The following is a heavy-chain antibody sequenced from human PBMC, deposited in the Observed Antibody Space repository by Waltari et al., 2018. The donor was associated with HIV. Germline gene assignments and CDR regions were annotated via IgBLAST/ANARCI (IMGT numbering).Heavy chain of an antibody. D-gene: IGHD3-9*01. J-gene: IGHJ4*02. Sequence: QLQLQESGPGLVTPSETLSLTCSVSGGSISTSSFYWAWIRQAPGKGLDWIGSVYYTGSTFYNPSLESRLSVSVDTSKKEVSLRLSSVTAADTAVYYCARHMIFERGSYDILTGFDYWGQGTLVTVSS. CDR1: GGSISTSSFY. V-gene: IGHV4-39*01. CDR3: ARHMIFERGSYDILTGFDY. CDR2: VYYTGST.